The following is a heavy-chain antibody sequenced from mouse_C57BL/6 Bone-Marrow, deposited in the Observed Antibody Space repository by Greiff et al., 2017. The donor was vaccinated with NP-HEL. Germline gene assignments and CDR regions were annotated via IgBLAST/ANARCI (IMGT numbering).Heavy chain of an antibody. V-gene: IGHV1-52*01. D-gene: IGHD2-2*01. CDR1: GYTFTSYW. Sequence: VQLQQPGAELARPGSSVKLSCKASGYTFTSYWMHWVKQRPIQGLEWIGNIDPSDSETHYNQKFKDKATLTVDKSSSTAYMQLSSQTSEDSAVYYCARERLRHSEDYYAMDYWGQGTSVTVSS. J-gene: IGHJ4*01. CDR2: IDPSDSET. CDR3: ARERLRHSEDYYAMDY.